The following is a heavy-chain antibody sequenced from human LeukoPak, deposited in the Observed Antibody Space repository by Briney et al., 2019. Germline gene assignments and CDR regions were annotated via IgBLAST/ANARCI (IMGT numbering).Heavy chain of an antibody. V-gene: IGHV4-39*07. J-gene: IGHJ4*02. CDR3: ARSNSGSYYHFDY. CDR2: IYYSGST. D-gene: IGHD1-26*01. Sequence: SETLSLTCTVSGGSISSSSYYWGWIRQPPGRGLEWIGSIYYSGSTYYNPSLKSRVTISVDTSKNQFSLKLSSVTAADTAVYYCARSNSGSYYHFDYWGQGTLVTVSS. CDR1: GGSISSSSYY.